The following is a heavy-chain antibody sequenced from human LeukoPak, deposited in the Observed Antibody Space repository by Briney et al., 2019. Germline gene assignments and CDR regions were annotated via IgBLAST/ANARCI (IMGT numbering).Heavy chain of an antibody. Sequence: GGSLRLSCATSRFTFTGYGMHWVRQAPGKGLEWVAFIRFDGSNKYYADSVEGRFTISRDNSKNTLYLQMNSLRPEDTAVYYCAKDRAWEVRGFGVYDYWGQGTLVTVSA. CDR1: RFTFTGYG. CDR3: AKDRAWEVRGFGVYDY. D-gene: IGHD3-10*01. CDR2: IRFDGSNK. V-gene: IGHV3-30*02. J-gene: IGHJ4*02.